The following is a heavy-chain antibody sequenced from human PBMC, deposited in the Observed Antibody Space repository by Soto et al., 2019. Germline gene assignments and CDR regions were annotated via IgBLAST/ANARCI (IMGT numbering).Heavy chain of an antibody. Sequence: SQTLSLTFAISGDSVSSNSAAWNWIRQSPSRGLEWLGRTYYRSKWYNDYAVSVKSRITINPDTSKNQFSLQLDSVTPEDTAVYYRARGSCSGGSCYASFDYWGQGTLVTVSS. V-gene: IGHV6-1*01. D-gene: IGHD2-15*01. CDR1: GDSVSSNSAA. CDR3: ARGSCSGGSCYASFDY. J-gene: IGHJ4*02. CDR2: TYYRSKWYN.